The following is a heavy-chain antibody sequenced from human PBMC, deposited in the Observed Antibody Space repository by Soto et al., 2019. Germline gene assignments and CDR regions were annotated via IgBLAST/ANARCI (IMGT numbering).Heavy chain of an antibody. D-gene: IGHD6-6*01. V-gene: IGHV3-13*01. CDR2: IGTAGDT. CDR3: ARAGNSSSEDFDI. J-gene: IGHJ3*02. Sequence: GGSLRLSCAASGFTFSSYDMHWVHQATGKGLEWVSAIGTAGDTYYPGSVKGRFTISRENAKNSLYLQMNSLRAEDTAVYYCARAGNSSSEDFDIWGQGTMVTVSS. CDR1: GFTFSSYD.